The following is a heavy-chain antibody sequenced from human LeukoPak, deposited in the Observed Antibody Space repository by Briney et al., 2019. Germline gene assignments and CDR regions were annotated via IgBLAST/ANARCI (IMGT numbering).Heavy chain of an antibody. CDR1: GFTFSSYN. V-gene: IGHV3-21*06. CDR3: ARDRSSYILDY. Sequence: GGSLRLSCAASGFTFSSYNMNWVRQAPGKGLEWVSSITSSSSYIYYADSVKGRFTISRDNAKNSLYLQMDSLRVEDTAEYYCARDRSSYILDYWGQGTLVTVSS. CDR2: ITSSSSYI. J-gene: IGHJ4*02. D-gene: IGHD1-26*01.